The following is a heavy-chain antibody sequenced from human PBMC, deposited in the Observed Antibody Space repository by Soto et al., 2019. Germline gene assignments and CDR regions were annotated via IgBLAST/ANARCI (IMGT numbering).Heavy chain of an antibody. CDR2: INYSGST. CDR3: AREAGNL. J-gene: IGHJ4*02. CDR1: VGSFTRVGYS. Sequence: QVQLQESGPGWLKPSQTLSLPCIFFVGSFTRVGYSWSWFRQHPGKGLGWIGYINYSGSTYYNPSLKSRVTISVDTSKNQFSLKLSSVTAADTAVYYCAREAGNLWGQGTLVTVSS. V-gene: IGHV4-31*03.